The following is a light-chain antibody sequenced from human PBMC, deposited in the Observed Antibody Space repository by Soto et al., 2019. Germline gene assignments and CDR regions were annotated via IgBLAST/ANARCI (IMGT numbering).Light chain of an antibody. J-gene: IGLJ1*01. CDR1: TSDVGAYNY. V-gene: IGLV2-14*01. CDR2: DVG. CDR3: SSHTSRSTYV. Sequence: QSALTQPASVSGSPGQSLTISCTGTTSDVGAYNYVSWYQQHPGKAPKLMLYDVGNRPSGVSHRFSGSKSGNTASLTISGLQAEDEADYYCSSHTSRSTYVFGTGTKLTVL.